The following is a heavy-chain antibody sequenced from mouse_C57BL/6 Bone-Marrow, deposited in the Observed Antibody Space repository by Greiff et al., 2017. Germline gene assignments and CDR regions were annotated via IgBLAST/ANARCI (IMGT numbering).Heavy chain of an antibody. J-gene: IGHJ1*03. D-gene: IGHD1-1*01. Sequence: QVQLKQSGAELARPGASVKLSCKASGYTFTSYGISWVKQRTGQGLEWIGEIYPRSGNTYYNEKFKGKATLTADKSSSTAYMELRSLTSEDSAVYFCARYHGSSYWYFDVWGTGTTVTVSS. CDR1: GYTFTSYG. CDR3: ARYHGSSYWYFDV. V-gene: IGHV1-81*01. CDR2: IYPRSGNT.